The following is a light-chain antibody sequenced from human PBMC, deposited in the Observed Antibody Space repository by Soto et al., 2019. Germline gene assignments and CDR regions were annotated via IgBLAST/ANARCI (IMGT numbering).Light chain of an antibody. CDR1: SSDVGAYNY. Sequence: QSVLTQPASVSGYPGQSITISCTGASSDVGAYNYVAWCQQHPGKGPKLMIYDVSNRPSGVSNRFSGSKSGNTASLTISGLQAEDEADYYCSSYTSSSTPFYVFGTGTKVTVL. CDR2: DVS. CDR3: SSYTSSSTPFYV. V-gene: IGLV2-14*01. J-gene: IGLJ1*01.